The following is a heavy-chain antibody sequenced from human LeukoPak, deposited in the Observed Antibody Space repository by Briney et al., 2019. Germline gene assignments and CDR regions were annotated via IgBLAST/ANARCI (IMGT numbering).Heavy chain of an antibody. J-gene: IGHJ3*02. CDR1: GFTFSSYG. V-gene: IGHV3-30*03. Sequence: PGRSLRLSCAASGFTFSSYGMHWVRQAPGKGLEWVAVISYDGSNKYYADSVKGRFTISRDNSKNTLYLQMNSLRAEDTAVYYCARDVVRGTSLDAFDIWGQGTMVTVSS. CDR2: ISYDGSNK. CDR3: ARDVVRGTSLDAFDI. D-gene: IGHD2-2*01.